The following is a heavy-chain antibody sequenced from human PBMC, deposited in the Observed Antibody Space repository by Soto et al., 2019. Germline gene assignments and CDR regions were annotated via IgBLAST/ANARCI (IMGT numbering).Heavy chain of an antibody. CDR1: GAPHTIYF. CDR2: INSVSGGA. D-gene: IGHD1-26*01. Sequence: QVQLVHSGAEWNRPGASLRVSCKPSGAPHTIYFLPWRRQAPGQGLEWMGWINSVSGGANYAPRFQGRVAMTRDRSSATAFMELSRLRSDDTAVYYCARGGSYYAHWGQGTLVTVSS. V-gene: IGHV1-2*02. CDR3: ARGGSYYAH. J-gene: IGHJ4*02.